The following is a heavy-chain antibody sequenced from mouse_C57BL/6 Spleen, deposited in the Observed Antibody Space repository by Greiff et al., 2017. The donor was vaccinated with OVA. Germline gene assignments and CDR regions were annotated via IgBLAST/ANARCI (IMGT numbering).Heavy chain of an antibody. CDR1: GFTFSDYY. Sequence: EVMLVESEGGLVQPGSSMKLSCTASGFTFSDYYMAWVRQVPEKGLEWVANINYDGSSTYYLDSLKSRFIISRDNAKNILYLQMSSLKSEDTATYYCAREIYYGYDGWGYAMDYWGQGTSVTVSS. V-gene: IGHV5-16*01. D-gene: IGHD2-2*01. J-gene: IGHJ4*01. CDR2: INYDGSST. CDR3: AREIYYGYDGWGYAMDY.